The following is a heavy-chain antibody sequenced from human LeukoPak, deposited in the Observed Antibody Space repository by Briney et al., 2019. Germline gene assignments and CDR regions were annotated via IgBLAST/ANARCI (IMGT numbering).Heavy chain of an antibody. CDR1: GFTFDDYG. J-gene: IGHJ6*03. V-gene: IGHV3-20*04. CDR2: INWNGGST. D-gene: IGHD1-26*01. Sequence: GGSLRLSCAASGFTFDDYGMSWARQAPGKGLEWVSGINWNGGSTGYADSVKGRFTISRDNAKNSLYLQMNSLRAEDTALYYCARVAPGSYQRTYYYYYMDVWGKGTTVTVSS. CDR3: ARVAPGSYQRTYYYYYMDV.